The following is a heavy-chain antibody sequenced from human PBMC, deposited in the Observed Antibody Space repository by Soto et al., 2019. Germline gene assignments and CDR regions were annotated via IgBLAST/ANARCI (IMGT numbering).Heavy chain of an antibody. D-gene: IGHD4-17*01. J-gene: IGHJ1*01. CDR3: AREDDYGDFGGEYFQH. CDR1: GYTFTTYY. CDR2: INTSGGTT. Sequence: ASVKVSCKASGYTFTTYYIHWVRQAPGQGLEWMGMINTSGGTTTYAQKFQGRVTMTRDTSTSTVYMELSSLRSEDTAVYFCAREDDYGDFGGEYFQHWGQGTLVTVSS. V-gene: IGHV1-46*01.